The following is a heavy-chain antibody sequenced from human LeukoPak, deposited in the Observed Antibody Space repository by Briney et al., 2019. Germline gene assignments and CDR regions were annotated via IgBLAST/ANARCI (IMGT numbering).Heavy chain of an antibody. CDR3: ARETGDVLLGAFDI. V-gene: IGHV3-13*04. CDR2: IGTVGDT. CDR1: GFTFSGYD. J-gene: IGHJ3*02. Sequence: GGSLRLSCAASGFTFSGYDFHCVRQATGRGLEWVSAIGTVGDTHYLDSVKGRFTISRENAKNSLYLQMNNLSAGDTAVYYCARETGDVLLGAFDIWGQGTMVTVSS. D-gene: IGHD2-21*01.